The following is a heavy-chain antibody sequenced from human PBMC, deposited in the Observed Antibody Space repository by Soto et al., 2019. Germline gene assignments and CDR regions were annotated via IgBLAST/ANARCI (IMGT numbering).Heavy chain of an antibody. J-gene: IGHJ6*02. Sequence: SETLSLTCTVSGGSINSCYWSWIRQPPGKGLEWIGYIYYSGSTNYNPSLKSRVTISVDTSKNQFSLKLSSVTAADTAVYYCARENLRSRMDVWGQGTTVTVSS. V-gene: IGHV4-59*01. CDR1: GGSINSCY. CDR2: IYYSGST. CDR3: ARENLRSRMDV. D-gene: IGHD5-12*01.